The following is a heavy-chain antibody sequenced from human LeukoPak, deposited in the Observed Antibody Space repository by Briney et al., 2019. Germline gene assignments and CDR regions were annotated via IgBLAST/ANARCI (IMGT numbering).Heavy chain of an antibody. CDR3: AREDYDFWSGYYTKQYNWFDP. J-gene: IGHJ5*02. CDR2: ISAYNGNT. D-gene: IGHD3-3*01. CDR1: GYTFTSYG. V-gene: IGHV1-18*01. Sequence: ASVKVSCKASGYTFTSYGISWVRQAPGQGLEWMGWISAYNGNTNYAQKLQGRVTMTTDTSTSTAYMELRSLRSDDTAVYYCAREDYDFWSGYYTKQYNWFDPWGQGTLVTVSS.